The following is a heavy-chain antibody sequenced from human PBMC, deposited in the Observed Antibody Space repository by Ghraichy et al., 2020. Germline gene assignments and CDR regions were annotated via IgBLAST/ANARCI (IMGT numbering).Heavy chain of an antibody. CDR2: IYHSGST. D-gene: IGHD2-15*01. Sequence: SETLSLTCAVSGGSISSGGYSWSWIRQPPGKGLEWIGYIYHSGSTYYNPSLKSRVTISVDRSKNQFSLKLSSVTAADTAVYYCARGAVVAATVWFDPWGQGTLVTVSS. J-gene: IGHJ5*02. CDR3: ARGAVVAATVWFDP. V-gene: IGHV4-30-2*01. CDR1: GGSISSGGYS.